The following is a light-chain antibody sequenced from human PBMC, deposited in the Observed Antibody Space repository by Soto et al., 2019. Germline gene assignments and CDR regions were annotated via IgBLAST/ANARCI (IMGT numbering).Light chain of an antibody. J-gene: IGLJ1*01. V-gene: IGLV1-40*01. CDR1: STNIGAGYD. Sequence: QSVLTQPPSVSGAPGQRVTISCTGSSTNIGAGYDVHWYQQHPGTAPKLLIYGNSNRPSGVPDRFSGSKSGTSNSLAITGLQVEDEAEYYCQSYASSRSGYVFGTGTKLTVL. CDR3: QSYASSRSGYV. CDR2: GNS.